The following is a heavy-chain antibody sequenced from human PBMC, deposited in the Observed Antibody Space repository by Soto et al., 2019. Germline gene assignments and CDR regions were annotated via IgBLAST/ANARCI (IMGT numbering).Heavy chain of an antibody. CDR1: GFTFTSSA. D-gene: IGHD4-17*01. Sequence: QMQLVQSGPEVKKPGTSVKVSCKASGFTFTSSAMQWVRQARGQRLEWIGWIVVGSGNTNYAQKFQERVTITRDMSTSTGYMELSSLRSEDTAVYYCAADDTRHDYGDYGFDYWGQGTLVTVSS. V-gene: IGHV1-58*02. CDR2: IVVGSGNT. CDR3: AADDTRHDYGDYGFDY. J-gene: IGHJ4*02.